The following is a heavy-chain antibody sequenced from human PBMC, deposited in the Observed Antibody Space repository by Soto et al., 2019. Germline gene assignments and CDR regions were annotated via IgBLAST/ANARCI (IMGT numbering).Heavy chain of an antibody. V-gene: IGHV3-33*01. CDR3: ARETYVAGEFDY. D-gene: IGHD6-19*01. Sequence: QVQLVESGGGVVQPGRSLRLSCAASGFTFSSYGMHWVRQAPGKGLEWVAVIWYDGSNKYYADSVKGRFTSSRDNSKNTLYLQMNSLRAEDTAVYYCARETYVAGEFDYWGQGTLVTVSS. J-gene: IGHJ4*02. CDR1: GFTFSSYG. CDR2: IWYDGSNK.